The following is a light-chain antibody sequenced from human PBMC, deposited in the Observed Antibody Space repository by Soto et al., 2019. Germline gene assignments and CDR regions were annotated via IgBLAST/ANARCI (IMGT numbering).Light chain of an antibody. CDR3: QQSYSTPYT. CDR2: AAS. J-gene: IGKJ2*01. CDR1: QSISSY. Sequence: DIQMTQSPSSLSASVGDRVTITCRASQSISSYLNWYQQKPGKAPKLLIYAASSLQSGVPSRFSGSGSGTDFTLTISSPQPEDFATYDCQQSYSTPYTFGQGTKLEIK. V-gene: IGKV1-39*01.